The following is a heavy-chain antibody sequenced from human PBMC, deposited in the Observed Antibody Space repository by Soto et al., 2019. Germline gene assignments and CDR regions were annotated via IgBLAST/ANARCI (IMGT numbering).Heavy chain of an antibody. CDR3: AAEIYSGGDCCHFDY. Sequence: QVQVVQSGPEVRNPGTSVKVSCKTSGFTFTNSAVQWVRQARGQRLEWIGWIGVVRGNTNYLQNLQGRITITRDTAKXTAYMELSGLRSEDTALYYCAAEIYSGGDCCHFDYWGQGTLVTVPS. J-gene: IGHJ4*02. CDR1: GFTFTNSA. CDR2: IGVVRGNT. D-gene: IGHD2-21*01. V-gene: IGHV1-58*01.